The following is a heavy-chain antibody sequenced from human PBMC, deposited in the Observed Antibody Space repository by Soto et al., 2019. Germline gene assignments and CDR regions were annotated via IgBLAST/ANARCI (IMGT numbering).Heavy chain of an antibody. CDR1: GFNFRIYT. V-gene: IGHV3-21*01. CDR2: ISQTGDYI. Sequence: GGSLRLSCTASGFNFRIYTMNWVRQAPGKGPEWVASISQTGDYIVYADSVKGRFTISRDNAKNSLYLQMNSLGAEDTAMYYCARDHNTSRSFDYWGQGTLVTVSS. J-gene: IGHJ4*02. D-gene: IGHD1-20*01. CDR3: ARDHNTSRSFDY.